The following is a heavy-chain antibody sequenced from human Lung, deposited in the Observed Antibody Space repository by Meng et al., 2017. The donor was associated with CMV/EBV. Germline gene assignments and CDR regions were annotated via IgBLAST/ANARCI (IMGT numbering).Heavy chain of an antibody. V-gene: IGHV4-38-2*02. Sequence: SXTLSLXCTVSGYFITTGFHWGWIRQPPGKGLEWIGSIYHSGTTYYNPSLGSRLTMSVDTSKNHFSLKLSSVTAADTAVYYCARAKTDMGPFDSWGQGTVVTVSS. D-gene: IGHD5-18*01. CDR1: GYFITTGFH. CDR2: IYHSGTT. J-gene: IGHJ4*02. CDR3: ARAKTDMGPFDS.